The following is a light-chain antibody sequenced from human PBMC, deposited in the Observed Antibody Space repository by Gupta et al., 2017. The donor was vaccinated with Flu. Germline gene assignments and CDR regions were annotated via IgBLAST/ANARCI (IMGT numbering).Light chain of an antibody. CDR3: YAYEGSSTFGV. V-gene: IGLV2-11*01. Sequence: VTIYCTGVRTDVVGYKYVSWYQQHPGQAPMLMIYDVKKRPSGVPDRFSGSKSGTTASLTITWLQAEDEADYYCYAYEGSSTFGVFGGGTKLTVL. CDR1: RTDVVGYKY. J-gene: IGLJ3*02. CDR2: DVK.